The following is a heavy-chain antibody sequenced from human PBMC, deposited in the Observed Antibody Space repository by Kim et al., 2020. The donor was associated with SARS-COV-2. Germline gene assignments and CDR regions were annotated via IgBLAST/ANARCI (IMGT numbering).Heavy chain of an antibody. CDR3: ATGRSSLDY. V-gene: IGHV1-69*02. CDR2: GIA. Sequence: GIANYAQKFQGRVTITADKSTSTAYMELSSLRSEDTAVYYCATGRSSLDYWGQGTLVTVSS. J-gene: IGHJ4*02. D-gene: IGHD6-6*01.